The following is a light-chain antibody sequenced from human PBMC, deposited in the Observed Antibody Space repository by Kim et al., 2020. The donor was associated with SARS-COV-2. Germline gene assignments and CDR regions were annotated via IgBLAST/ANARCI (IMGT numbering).Light chain of an antibody. CDR3: QQYDNWPPLT. J-gene: IGKJ1*01. Sequence: SPGEPAPRSCRASQSVRSSLAWYPQKPGQAPRLLIYYASTRATGIPARFSGSGSGTEFTLTISSLRSEDFAVYYCQQYDNWPPLTFGQGTKVDIK. CDR1: QSVRSS. V-gene: IGKV3-15*01. CDR2: YAS.